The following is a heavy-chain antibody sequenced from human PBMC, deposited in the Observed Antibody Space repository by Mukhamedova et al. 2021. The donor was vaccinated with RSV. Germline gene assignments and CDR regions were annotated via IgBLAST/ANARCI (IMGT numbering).Heavy chain of an antibody. J-gene: IGHJ6*02. CDR2: PSGGSA. V-gene: IGHV1-46*01. D-gene: IGHD1-26*01. Sequence: PSGGSASYAQKFQGRVTMTRDTSTSTVYMELSSLISEDTAAYYCARGGKTSGSDTLNYYYGMDVWGQGTTVTVSS. CDR3: ARGGKTSGSDTLNYYYGMDV.